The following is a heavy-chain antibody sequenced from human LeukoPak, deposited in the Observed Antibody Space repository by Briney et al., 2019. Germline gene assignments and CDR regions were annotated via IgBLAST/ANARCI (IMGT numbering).Heavy chain of an antibody. Sequence: ASVKVSCKASGYTFTSYAMHWVRQAPGQRLEWMGWISAYNGNTNYAQKLQGRVTMTTDTSTSTAYMELRSLRSDDTAVYYCASSYGSGIRSFGMDVWGQGTTVTVSS. CDR1: GYTFTSYA. D-gene: IGHD3-10*01. J-gene: IGHJ6*02. CDR2: ISAYNGNT. V-gene: IGHV1-18*01. CDR3: ASSYGSGIRSFGMDV.